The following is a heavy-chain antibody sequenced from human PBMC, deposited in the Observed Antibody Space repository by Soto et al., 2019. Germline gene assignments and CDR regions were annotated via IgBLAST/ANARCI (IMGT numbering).Heavy chain of an antibody. D-gene: IGHD4-17*01. CDR2: IGSASRGT. J-gene: IGHJ4*01. CDR1: GFAFRTFP. Sequence: SLRLSGAASGFAFRTFPMSWVRQAPGKGLAWVSRIGSASRGTHYAESVEDRFTISRYESKNTLYLQLNSLAAADTAVYYGAAPRAAVTNTRYFYSWGHGTPFTASS. CDR3: AAPRAAVTNTRYFYS. V-gene: IGHV3-23*01.